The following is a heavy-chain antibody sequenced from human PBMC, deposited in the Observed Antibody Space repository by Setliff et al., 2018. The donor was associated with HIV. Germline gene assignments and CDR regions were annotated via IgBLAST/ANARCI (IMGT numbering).Heavy chain of an antibody. Sequence: SVKVSCKASRSTFNSHTINWVRQAPGQGLDWTGRIIPILGVANYAQRFQGKATIAADKSTSTAYMELTSLRFDDTAMYYCVRGVQSPPHYSYYYMDVWGEGTMVTVS. CDR1: RSTFNSHT. J-gene: IGHJ6*03. CDR3: VRGVQSPPHYSYYYMDV. D-gene: IGHD3-3*01. CDR2: IIPILGVA. V-gene: IGHV1-69*02.